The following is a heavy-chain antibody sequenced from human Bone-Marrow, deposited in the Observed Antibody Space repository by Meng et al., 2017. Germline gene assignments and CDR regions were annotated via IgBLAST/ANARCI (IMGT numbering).Heavy chain of an antibody. V-gene: IGHV4-31*01. CDR3: ARWAPSSRTFDY. Sequence: GQGPESAPGLVHPSQTLSLTSTVSGGSISSGGYYWSWIRQHPGKGLEWIGSIYYSGSTYYNPSLKSLVTISGDTSKNQFALKLSSVTAADTDVYYCARWAPSSRTFDYWGQGTLVTVSS. J-gene: IGHJ4*02. CDR1: GGSISSGGYY. D-gene: IGHD6-13*01. CDR2: IYYSGST.